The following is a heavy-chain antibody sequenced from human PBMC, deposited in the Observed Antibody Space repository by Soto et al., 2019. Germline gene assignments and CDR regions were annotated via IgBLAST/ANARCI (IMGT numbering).Heavy chain of an antibody. CDR3: ATWYLQEHAYDN. CDR2: LYDVGGT. V-gene: IGHV3-53*01. Sequence: DVQLVESGGGLIQPGGSLRLSCAASGLTVSGKKYISWVRPAPGKGLEWVSALYDVGGTYYADSVKGRFTTSIDTSRTIVYLQMKSLRLDDTAVYFSATWYLQEHAYDNWGQGTTVTVSS. J-gene: IGHJ3*02. D-gene: IGHD4-4*01. CDR1: GLTVSGKKY.